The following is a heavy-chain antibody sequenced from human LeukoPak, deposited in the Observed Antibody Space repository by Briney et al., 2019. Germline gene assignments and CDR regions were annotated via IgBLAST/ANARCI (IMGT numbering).Heavy chain of an antibody. CDR2: INHSGST. CDR1: GGSISSYY. V-gene: IGHV4-34*01. CDR3: ARGRSGYYGSGSYTRFDY. Sequence: SETLSLTCTVSGGSISSYYWSWIRQPPGKGLEWIGEINHSGSTNYNPSLKSRVTISVDTSKNQFSLKLSSVTAADTAVYYCARGRSGYYGSGSYTRFDYWGQGTLVTVSS. D-gene: IGHD3-10*01. J-gene: IGHJ4*02.